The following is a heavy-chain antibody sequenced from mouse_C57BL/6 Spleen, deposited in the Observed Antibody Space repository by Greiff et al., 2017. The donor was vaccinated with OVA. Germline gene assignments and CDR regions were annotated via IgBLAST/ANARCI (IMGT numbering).Heavy chain of an antibody. Sequence: VQLQQSGPELVKPGASVKIPCKASGYTFTDYNMDWVKQSHGKSLEWIGDINPNNGGTIYNQKFKGKATLTVDKSSSTAYMELRSLTSEDTAVYYCALYGSSSGLAYWGQGTLVTVSA. CDR2: INPNNGGT. J-gene: IGHJ3*01. CDR1: GYTFTDYN. D-gene: IGHD1-1*01. V-gene: IGHV1-18*01. CDR3: ALYGSSSGLAY.